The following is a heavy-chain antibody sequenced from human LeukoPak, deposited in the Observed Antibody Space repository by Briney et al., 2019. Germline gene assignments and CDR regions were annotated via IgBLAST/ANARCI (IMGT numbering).Heavy chain of an antibody. CDR1: GYTFTGYY. J-gene: IGHJ4*02. CDR2: INPSGGST. Sequence: ASVKVSCKASGYTFTGYYMHWVRQAPGQGLEWMGIINPSGGSTSYAQKFRGRVTMTRDMSTSTVYMELSSLRSEDTAVYYCARDLAYGGNGFDYWGQGTLVTVSS. CDR3: ARDLAYGGNGFDY. D-gene: IGHD4-23*01. V-gene: IGHV1-46*01.